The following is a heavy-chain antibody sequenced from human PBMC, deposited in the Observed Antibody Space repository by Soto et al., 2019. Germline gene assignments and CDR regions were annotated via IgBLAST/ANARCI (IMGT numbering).Heavy chain of an antibody. J-gene: IGHJ5*02. CDR3: ARVLTSVTTGELDP. D-gene: IGHD4-17*01. Sequence: QAQLVQSGAAVRKPGASVTVSCKASGYSFIAYFIHWVRQAPGQGFEWVGWINPNNGATNIARKFQGRVTMPRDTSISTAYMEVSRLRSDDTAVFYCARVLTSVTTGELDPWGQGTLVTVSS. CDR1: GYSFIAYF. V-gene: IGHV1-2*02. CDR2: INPNNGAT.